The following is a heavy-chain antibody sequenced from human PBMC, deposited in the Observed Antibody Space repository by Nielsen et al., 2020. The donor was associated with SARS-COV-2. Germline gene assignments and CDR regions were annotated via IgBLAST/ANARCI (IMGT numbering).Heavy chain of an antibody. V-gene: IGHV3-9*01. CDR2: ISWNSGSI. J-gene: IGHJ6*03. CDR1: GFTFDDYA. D-gene: IGHD5-12*01. Sequence: GGSLRLSCAASGFTFDDYAMHWVRQAPGKGLEWVSGISWNSGSIGYADSVKGRFTISRDNAKNSLYLQMNSLRAEDTALYYCAKASGDGGYSHYMDVWGKGTTVTVSS. CDR3: AKASGDGGYSHYMDV.